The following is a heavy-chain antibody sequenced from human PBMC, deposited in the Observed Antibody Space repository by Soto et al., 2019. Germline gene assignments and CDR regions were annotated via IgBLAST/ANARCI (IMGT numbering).Heavy chain of an antibody. CDR2: ISYDGINT. CDR3: VSPPLPILSSYYYDVDV. V-gene: IGHV3-30-3*01. J-gene: IGHJ6*02. Sequence: PGGSLTLSCAASCFTFSSYSMHWVRQAPGKGLEWVAVISYDGINTYYADSVKGRFTFSRDNSKNTLYLQINTLRADDTAVYYCVSPPLPILSSYYYDVDVWGQGTTATVSS. D-gene: IGHD6-6*01. CDR1: CFTFSSYS.